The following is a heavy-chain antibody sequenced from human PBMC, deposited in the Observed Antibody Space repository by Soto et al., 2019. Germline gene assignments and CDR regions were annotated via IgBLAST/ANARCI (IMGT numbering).Heavy chain of an antibody. V-gene: IGHV4-59*01. CDR3: ASFPRGASDY. CDR1: GGSISSYY. D-gene: IGHD1-26*01. J-gene: IGHJ4*02. Sequence: SETLSLTCTVSGGSISSYYWSWIRQPPGKGLEWIGYIYYSGSTNYNPSLKSRVTISVDTSKNQFSLKLSSVTAADTAVYYCASFPRGASDYWGQGTLVTVSS. CDR2: IYYSGST.